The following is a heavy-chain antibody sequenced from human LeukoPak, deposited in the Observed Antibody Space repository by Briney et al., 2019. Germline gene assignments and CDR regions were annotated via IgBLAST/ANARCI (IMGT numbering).Heavy chain of an antibody. CDR2: INPNSGCT. CDR1: GYTVTGYY. D-gene: IGHD2-21*02. V-gene: IGHV1-2*02. J-gene: IGHJ4*02. Sequence: ASVKVSCKASGYTVTGYYMHWARQAPGQGLEWMGWINPNSGCTNYAQKFQGRVTMTRDTSVSTAYMEVSRLRSDDTAVYYCARVREDVAVTAMDYWGQGTLVTVSS. CDR3: ARVREDVAVTAMDY.